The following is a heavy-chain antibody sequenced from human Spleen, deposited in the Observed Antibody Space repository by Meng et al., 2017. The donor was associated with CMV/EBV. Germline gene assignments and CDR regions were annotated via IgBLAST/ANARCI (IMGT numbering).Heavy chain of an antibody. D-gene: IGHD2-2*01. CDR3: ARADWSSTTCYLFYNGMDV. V-gene: IGHV3-74*01. Sequence: GESLKISCEASGFTFNTHWMHWVRQAPGKGLVWVSRINIDGSSTSYADSVKGRFTISRDNAKNTLYMEMNSLRAEDTAVYYCARADWSSTTCYLFYNGMDVWGQGTTVTVSS. CDR2: INIDGSST. J-gene: IGHJ6*02. CDR1: GFTFNTHW.